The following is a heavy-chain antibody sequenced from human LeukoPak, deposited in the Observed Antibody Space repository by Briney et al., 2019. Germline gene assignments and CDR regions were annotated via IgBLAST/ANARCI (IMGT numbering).Heavy chain of an antibody. J-gene: IGHJ4*02. D-gene: IGHD2-2*01. CDR3: ARGGYCSSTSCYGLPY. CDR2: INTNTGNP. CDR1: GYTFTGYY. Sequence: ASVKVSCTASGYTFTGYYMHWVRQAPGQGLEWMGWINTNTGNPTYAQGFTGRFVFSLDTSVSTAYLQISSLKAEDTAVYYCARGGYCSSTSCYGLPYWGQGTLVTVSS. V-gene: IGHV7-4-1*02.